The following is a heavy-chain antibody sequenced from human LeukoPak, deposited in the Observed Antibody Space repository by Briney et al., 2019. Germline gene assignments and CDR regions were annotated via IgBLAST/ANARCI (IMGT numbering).Heavy chain of an antibody. D-gene: IGHD2-2*01. CDR1: GFTFSSYS. Sequence: GGSLRLSCAASGFTFSSYSMNWVRQAPGKGLEWVSSISSSSSYIYYADSVKGRFTISRDNAKNSLYLQMNSLRAEDTAVYYCAREGRYCSSTSCYLRYWGQGTLVTVSS. CDR3: AREGRYCSSTSCYLRY. CDR2: ISSSSSYI. V-gene: IGHV3-21*01. J-gene: IGHJ4*02.